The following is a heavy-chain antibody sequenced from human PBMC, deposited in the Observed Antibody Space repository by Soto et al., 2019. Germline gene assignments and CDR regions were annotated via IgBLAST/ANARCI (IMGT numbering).Heavy chain of an antibody. V-gene: IGHV1-69*02. Sequence: QVHLVQSGAEVKKPGSSVKVSCKAAGGTFSTYTLIWVRQAPGQGLEWMGRIIPMLTVRNSAQKFQGSVTLTADNSTSTAFIELTSLRSDDTAVYYCSIGSWSAETFDVWCQGTMVTVSS. D-gene: IGHD2-2*01. J-gene: IGHJ3*01. CDR3: SIGSWSAETFDV. CDR2: IIPMLTVR. CDR1: GGTFSTYT.